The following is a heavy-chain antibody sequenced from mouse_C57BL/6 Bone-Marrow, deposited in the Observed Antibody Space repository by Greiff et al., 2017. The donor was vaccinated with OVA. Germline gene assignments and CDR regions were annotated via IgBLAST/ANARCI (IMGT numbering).Heavy chain of an antibody. CDR1: GYSITSGYY. CDR2: ISYDGSN. J-gene: IGHJ4*01. CDR3: ARGRGGDAMDY. V-gene: IGHV3-6*01. Sequence: EVKLQESGPGLVKPSQSLSLTCSVTGYSITSGYYWNWIRQFPGNKLEWMGYISYDGSNNYNPSLKNRISITRDTSKNQFFLKLNSVTTEDTATYYCARGRGGDAMDYWGQGTSVTVSS.